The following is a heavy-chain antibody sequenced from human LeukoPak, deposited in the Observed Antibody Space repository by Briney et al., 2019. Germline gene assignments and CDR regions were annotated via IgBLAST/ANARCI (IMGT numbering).Heavy chain of an antibody. CDR1: GGSISSYY. J-gene: IGHJ4*02. Sequence: PSETLSLTCTVSGGSISSYYWSWIRHPPAKGLEWIGYIYYSGSTNYNPSLKSRVTISVDTSKNQFSLKLSSVTAADTAVYYCASTGYSSGWYVDYWGQGTLVTVSS. CDR2: IYYSGST. CDR3: ASTGYSSGWYVDY. D-gene: IGHD6-19*01. V-gene: IGHV4-59*01.